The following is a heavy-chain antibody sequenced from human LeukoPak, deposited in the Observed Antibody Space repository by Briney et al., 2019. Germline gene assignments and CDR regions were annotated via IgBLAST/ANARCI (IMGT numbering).Heavy chain of an antibody. CDR2: ISGSGGST. V-gene: IGHV3-23*01. J-gene: IGHJ4*02. CDR3: AKDGQLGGSSWFTLYFDY. Sequence: PGGSLRLSCAASGFTFSSYAMSWVRQAPGKGLEWVSAISGSGGSTYYADSVKGRFTISRDNSKNTLYLQMNSLRPEDTAVYYCAKDGQLGGSSWFTLYFDYWGQGTLVTVSS. CDR1: GFTFSSYA. D-gene: IGHD6-13*01.